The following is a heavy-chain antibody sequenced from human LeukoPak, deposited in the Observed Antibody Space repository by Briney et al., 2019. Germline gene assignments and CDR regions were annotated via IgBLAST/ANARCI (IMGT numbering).Heavy chain of an antibody. D-gene: IGHD1-1*01. CDR3: ARYGNWNNWFDP. Sequence: GASVKVSCKASGGTFSSYAISWVRQAPGQGLEWMGGIIPIFGTANYAQKFQGRVTITTDESTSTAYMELSGLRSEDTAVYYCARYGNWNNWFDPWGQGTLVTVSS. CDR2: IIPIFGTA. V-gene: IGHV1-69*05. J-gene: IGHJ5*02. CDR1: GGTFSSYA.